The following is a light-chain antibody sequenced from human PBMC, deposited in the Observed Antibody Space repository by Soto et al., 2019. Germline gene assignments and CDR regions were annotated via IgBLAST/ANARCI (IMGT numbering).Light chain of an antibody. Sequence: ESVLTQSPGTLSLSPGEGATLSCRAGQSVSSSQLAWYQQKPGQAPRLLIYAASIRAPGIPDKFSGTGSGTDYSLTIDRLEPEDSAVYYCHQYDNAPQTFGQGTNVDIK. V-gene: IGKV3-20*01. CDR3: HQYDNAPQT. CDR2: AAS. CDR1: QSVSSSQ. J-gene: IGKJ2*01.